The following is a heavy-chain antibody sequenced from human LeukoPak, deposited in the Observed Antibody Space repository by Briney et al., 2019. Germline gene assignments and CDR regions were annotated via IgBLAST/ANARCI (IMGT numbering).Heavy chain of an antibody. Sequence: ASVKVSCKASGYTFSSYGITWVRQAPGQGLEWMGWISGYNGNTKYAQKLQGRVTMTTDTSTTTAYMGLRSLRSDDTAVYYCARDPYDFLTGRYSGSGGDYWGQGTLVTVSS. CDR2: ISGYNGNT. J-gene: IGHJ4*02. CDR3: ARDPYDFLTGRYSGSGGDY. V-gene: IGHV1-18*01. CDR1: GYTFSSYG. D-gene: IGHD3-9*01.